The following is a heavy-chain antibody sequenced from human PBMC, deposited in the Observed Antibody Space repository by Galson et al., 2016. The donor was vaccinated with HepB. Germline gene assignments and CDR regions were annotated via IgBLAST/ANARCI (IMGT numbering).Heavy chain of an antibody. D-gene: IGHD5-24*01. CDR1: EFSFSYYG. CDR3: ARDQATTTGAFDI. V-gene: IGHV3-33*01. Sequence: SLRLSCAASEFSFSYYGMHWVRQAPGKGLEWGAVIWGDGSDKYYADSVKGRFTISRDNSQNTLFLQMNSLRAEDTAVYYCARDQATTTGAFDIWGQGTMVTVSS. CDR2: IWGDGSDK. J-gene: IGHJ3*02.